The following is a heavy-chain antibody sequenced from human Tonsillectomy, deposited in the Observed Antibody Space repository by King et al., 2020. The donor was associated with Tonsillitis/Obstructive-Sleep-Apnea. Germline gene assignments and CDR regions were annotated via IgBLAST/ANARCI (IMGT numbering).Heavy chain of an antibody. Sequence: QLQESGPGLVKPSETLSLTCTVSGGSISSYYWSWIRQPPGKGLGWIGYIYYSGSTNYNPSLKSRVTISVDTSKNQFSLKLSSVTAADTAVYYCARGIRGDNDAFDIWGQGTMVTVSS. V-gene: IGHV4-59*01. CDR2: IYYSGST. J-gene: IGHJ3*02. CDR1: GGSISSYY. D-gene: IGHD3-10*01. CDR3: ARGIRGDNDAFDI.